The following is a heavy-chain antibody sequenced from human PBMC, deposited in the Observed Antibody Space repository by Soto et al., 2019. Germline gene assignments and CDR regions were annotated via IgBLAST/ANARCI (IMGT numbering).Heavy chain of an antibody. J-gene: IGHJ4*02. CDR3: ARGGALYASQQLVLPSDDY. D-gene: IGHD6-13*01. CDR1: GFTFSSYG. V-gene: IGHV3-33*01. Sequence: GGSLRLSCAASGFTFSSYGMHWVRQAPGKGLEWVAVIWYDGSNKYYADSVKGRFTISRDNSKNTLYLQMNSLRAEDTAVYYCARGGALYASQQLVLPSDDYWGQGTLVTVSS. CDR2: IWYDGSNK.